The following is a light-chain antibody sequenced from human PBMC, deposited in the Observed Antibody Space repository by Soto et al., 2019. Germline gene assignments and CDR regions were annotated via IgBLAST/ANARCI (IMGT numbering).Light chain of an antibody. CDR3: QQYNNWHTIT. CDR2: GAS. CDR1: QSVNNS. Sequence: ETLMTQYPATLSGSPGERATLSCRGSQSVNNSLAWYQQKLGQAPRVLIYGASTRATGIPASFTGSGSGTEFILPITSLKSEDFAVYYCQQYNNWHTITFGQGTRLEIK. J-gene: IGKJ5*01. V-gene: IGKV3-15*01.